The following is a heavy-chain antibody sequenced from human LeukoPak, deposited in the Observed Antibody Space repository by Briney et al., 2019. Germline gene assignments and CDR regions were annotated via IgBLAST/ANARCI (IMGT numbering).Heavy chain of an antibody. V-gene: IGHV4-34*01. CDR2: INHSGST. CDR1: GGSFSGYY. J-gene: IGHJ4*02. Sequence: PSETLSLTCAVYGGSFSGYYWSWIRQPPGKGLEWIGEINHSGSTNYNLSLKGRVTISVETSKNQFSLKLSSVTAADTAVYYCARPGEGYCSSTSCYAWYYFDYWGQGTLVTVSS. D-gene: IGHD2-2*01. CDR3: ARPGEGYCSSTSCYAWYYFDY.